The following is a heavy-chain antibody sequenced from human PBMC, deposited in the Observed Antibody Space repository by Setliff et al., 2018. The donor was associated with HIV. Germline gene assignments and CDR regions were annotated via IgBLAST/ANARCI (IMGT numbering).Heavy chain of an antibody. CDR2: ISTANGKK. Sequence: ASVKVSCKASGYPFSDFYIHWVRQTPGQGLEWMGWISTANGKKYYAPKVHDRITLTMDISTTTAHLQLRSLRSDDTAVYFCAREVPSNTGSYYKKYWGQGTLVTVSS. J-gene: IGHJ4*02. CDR3: AREVPSNTGSYYKKY. CDR1: GYPFSDFY. V-gene: IGHV1-18*04. D-gene: IGHD3-10*01.